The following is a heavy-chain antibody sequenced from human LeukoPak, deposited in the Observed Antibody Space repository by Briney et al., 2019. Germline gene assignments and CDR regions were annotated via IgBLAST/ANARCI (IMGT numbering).Heavy chain of an antibody. J-gene: IGHJ3*02. CDR1: GFTFSSYA. CDR2: ISGSGGST. V-gene: IGHV3-23*01. Sequence: GGSLRLSCAASGFTFSSYAMSWVRQAPGTGLEWVSTISGSGGSTYYADSVKGRFTISRDNSKNTLYLQMNSLRAEDTAVYYCAELTYYYDSSGYDDAFDIWGQGTMVTVSS. CDR3: AELTYYYDSSGYDDAFDI. D-gene: IGHD3-22*01.